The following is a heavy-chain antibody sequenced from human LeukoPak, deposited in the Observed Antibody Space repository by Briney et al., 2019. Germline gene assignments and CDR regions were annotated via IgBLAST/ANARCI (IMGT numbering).Heavy chain of an antibody. J-gene: IGHJ4*02. CDR2: IHYSGST. CDR3: ARLPYSHYSDSSGYFDH. Sequence: SETLPLTCTVSGGPISSSYCWGWIRQTPGKGLEWIGSIHYSGSTYYNPSLKSRVTISVDTSRNQFSLKLRSVTAADTAVYYCARLPYSHYSDSSGYFDHWGQGTLFTVSS. CDR1: GGPISSSYC. D-gene: IGHD3-22*01. V-gene: IGHV4-39*01.